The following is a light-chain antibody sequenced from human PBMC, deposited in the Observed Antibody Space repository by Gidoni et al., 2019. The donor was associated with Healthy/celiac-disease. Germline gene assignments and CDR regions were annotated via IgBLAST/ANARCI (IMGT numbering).Light chain of an antibody. J-gene: IGKJ4*01. Sequence: ELVLTQSPGTLSLSPGERATLSCRASQSVSSSYLAWYQQKPGQAPRLLIYGASSRATDIPDRFSGSGSGTDFTLTISRLEPEDFAVYYCQQYGSSPPLTFXGXTKVEIK. CDR2: GAS. CDR1: QSVSSSY. V-gene: IGKV3-20*01. CDR3: QQYGSSPPLT.